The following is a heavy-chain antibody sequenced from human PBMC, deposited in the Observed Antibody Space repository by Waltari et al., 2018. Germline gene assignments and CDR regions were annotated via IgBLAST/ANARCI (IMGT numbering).Heavy chain of an antibody. D-gene: IGHD3-10*01. CDR2: IYHSGST. V-gene: IGHV4-38-2*01. CDR1: GYSISSGYY. J-gene: IGHJ5*02. CDR3: ARPGGGWFDP. Sequence: QVQLQASGPGLVKPSETLSLTCAVSGYSISSGYYWGWNRPPPGQGREWIGSIYHSGSTYYNPSLKSRVTISVDTSKNQFSLKLSFVTAADTAVYYCARPGGGWFDPWGQGTLVTVSS.